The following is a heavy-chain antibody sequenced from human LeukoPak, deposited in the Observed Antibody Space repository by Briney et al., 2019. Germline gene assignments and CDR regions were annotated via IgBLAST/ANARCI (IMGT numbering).Heavy chain of an antibody. Sequence: GASVKVSCKASGGTFSSYAISWVRQAPGQGLEWMGRIIPILGIANYAQKFQGRVTITADKSTSTAYMELSSLRSEDTAVYCCARDYTPPYYYGMDVWGQGTTVTVSS. CDR3: ARDYTPPYYYGMDV. D-gene: IGHD4-11*01. CDR1: GGTFSSYA. CDR2: IIPILGIA. J-gene: IGHJ6*02. V-gene: IGHV1-69*04.